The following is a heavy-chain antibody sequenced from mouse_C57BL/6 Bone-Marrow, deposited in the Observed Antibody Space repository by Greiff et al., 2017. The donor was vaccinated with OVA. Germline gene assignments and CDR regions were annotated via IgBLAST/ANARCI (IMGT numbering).Heavy chain of an antibody. CDR3: ARYYGSSYKAMDY. D-gene: IGHD1-1*01. V-gene: IGHV1-7*01. CDR1: GYTFTSYW. CDR2: INPSSGYT. J-gene: IGHJ4*01. Sequence: QVQLKQSGAELAKPGASVKLSCKASGYTFTSYWMHWVKQRPGQGLEWIGYINPSSGYTKYNQKFKDKATLTADKSSSTAYMQLSSLTYEDSAVYYCARYYGSSYKAMDYWGQGTSVTVSS.